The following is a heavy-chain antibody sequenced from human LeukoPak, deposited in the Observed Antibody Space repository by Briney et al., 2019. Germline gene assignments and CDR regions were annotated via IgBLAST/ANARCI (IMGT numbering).Heavy chain of an antibody. V-gene: IGHV4-4*07. CDR2: IYTSGST. D-gene: IGHD6-13*01. Sequence: SETLSLTCTVSGGSISSYHWSWIRQPAGKGLEWIGRIYTSGSTNYNPSLKSRVTMSVDTSKNQFSLKLSSVTAADTAVYYCARADSSSWYRAFDIWGQGTMVTVSS. J-gene: IGHJ3*02. CDR1: GGSISSYH. CDR3: ARADSSSWYRAFDI.